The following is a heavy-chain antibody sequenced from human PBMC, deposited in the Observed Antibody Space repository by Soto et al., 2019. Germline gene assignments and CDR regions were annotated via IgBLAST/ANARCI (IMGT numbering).Heavy chain of an antibody. J-gene: IGHJ5*02. CDR2: ISAYNGNT. Sequence: ALVKVSCKASGYTFTSYGISWVRQAPGQGLEWMGWISAYNGNTNYAQKLQGRVTMTTDTSTSTAYMELRSLRSDDTAVYYCARSYSSGWDNWFDPWGQGTLVTVSS. D-gene: IGHD6-19*01. CDR3: ARSYSSGWDNWFDP. V-gene: IGHV1-18*01. CDR1: GYTFTSYG.